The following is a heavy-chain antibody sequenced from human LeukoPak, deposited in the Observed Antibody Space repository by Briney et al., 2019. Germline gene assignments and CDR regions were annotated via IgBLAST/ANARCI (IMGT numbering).Heavy chain of an antibody. D-gene: IGHD6-13*01. CDR2: IKHDGSEK. J-gene: IGHJ4*02. Sequence: GGSLRLSCAASGFIFTNYFMSWVRQAPGKGLEWVASIKHDGSEKYYVDSVRGRFTISRDNTKNSLYLQMNSLRAEDTALYYCAKGISGIADYWGQGTLVTVSS. V-gene: IGHV3-7*03. CDR1: GFIFTNYF. CDR3: AKGISGIADY.